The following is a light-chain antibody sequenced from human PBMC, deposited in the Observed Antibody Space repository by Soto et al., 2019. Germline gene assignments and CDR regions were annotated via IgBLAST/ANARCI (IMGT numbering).Light chain of an antibody. Sequence: QSALTQPPSASGSPGQSVTISCTGTSSDVGGYNYVSWYQQHPGKVPKLMIFEVNKRPSGVPDRFSGSKSGNTASLTVSGLQAEDEADYYCSSYAGSNIIFGGGTKLTVL. CDR3: SSYAGSNII. CDR1: SSDVGGYNY. CDR2: EVN. J-gene: IGLJ2*01. V-gene: IGLV2-8*01.